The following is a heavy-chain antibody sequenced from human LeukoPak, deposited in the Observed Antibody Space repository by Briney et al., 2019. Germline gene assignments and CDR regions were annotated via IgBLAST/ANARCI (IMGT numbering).Heavy chain of an antibody. CDR3: ATRGGGTFDY. D-gene: IGHD3-16*01. J-gene: IGHJ4*02. CDR1: GGSISNYH. Sequence: SETLSLTCTVSGGSISNYHWNWIRQPPGKGLEWIGYIYYSGYTSYNPSLKSRVTISVDTSKNQFSLKLSSVTAADTAVYYCATRGGGTFDYWGQGTLVTVSS. V-gene: IGHV4-59*12. CDR2: IYYSGYT.